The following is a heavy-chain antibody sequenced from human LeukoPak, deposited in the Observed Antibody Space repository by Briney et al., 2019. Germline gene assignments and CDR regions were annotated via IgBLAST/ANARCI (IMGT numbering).Heavy chain of an antibody. CDR3: ARGIRFLEWSPKHYYYMDV. J-gene: IGHJ6*03. CDR1: GYTFTSYD. CDR2: MNPNSGNT. Sequence: GASVKVSCKASGYTFTSYDINWVRQATGQGLEWMGWMNPNSGNTGYAQEFQGRVTITRNTSISTAYMELSSLRSEDTAVYYCARGIRFLEWSPKHYYYMDVWGKGTTVTVSS. V-gene: IGHV1-8*03. D-gene: IGHD3-3*01.